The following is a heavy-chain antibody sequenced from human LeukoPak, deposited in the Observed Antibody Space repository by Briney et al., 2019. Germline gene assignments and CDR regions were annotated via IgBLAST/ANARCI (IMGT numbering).Heavy chain of an antibody. CDR2: ISAYNGNT. Sequence: GASVKVSCKASGYTFTSYGISWVRQAPGQGLEWMGWISAYNGNTNYAQKLQGRVTMTTDTSTSIAYMELRSLRSDDTAVYYCASPSTSSSWYGDYYYGMDVWGQGTTVTVSS. V-gene: IGHV1-18*01. CDR1: GYTFTSYG. J-gene: IGHJ6*02. CDR3: ASPSTSSSWYGDYYYGMDV. D-gene: IGHD6-13*01.